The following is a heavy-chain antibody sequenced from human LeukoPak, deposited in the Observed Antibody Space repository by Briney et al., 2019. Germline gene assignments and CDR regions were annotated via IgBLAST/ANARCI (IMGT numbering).Heavy chain of an antibody. V-gene: IGHV3-11*06. CDR2: ISSNSPYT. D-gene: IGHD1-14*01. Sequence: PGGSLRLSCAASGFTFSDYYMSWIRQSPGKGLEWISYISSNSPYTSYADSVEGRFTVSRDNAKNSLHLQMNSLTAEDTVVYYCARGPRASLHAFDIWGQGTMVSVSS. CDR3: ARGPRASLHAFDI. CDR1: GFTFSDYY. J-gene: IGHJ3*02.